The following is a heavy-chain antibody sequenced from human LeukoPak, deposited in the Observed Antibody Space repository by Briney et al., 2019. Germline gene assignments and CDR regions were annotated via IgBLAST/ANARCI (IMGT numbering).Heavy chain of an antibody. Sequence: GGSLRLSCAASGFTVSSNYMSWVRQAPGKGLEWVSLIYNVYSTYYADSVKGRFTISSDISKNMLYLQMNSLKIEDTDLYYCAREFIAVTGGNYYYYGMDVWGQGTTVTVSS. CDR3: AREFIAVTGGNYYYYGMDV. D-gene: IGHD6-19*01. V-gene: IGHV3-66*02. CDR2: IYNVYST. J-gene: IGHJ6*02. CDR1: GFTVSSNY.